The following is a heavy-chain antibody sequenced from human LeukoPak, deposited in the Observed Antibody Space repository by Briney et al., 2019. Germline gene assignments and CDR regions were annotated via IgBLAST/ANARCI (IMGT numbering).Heavy chain of an antibody. CDR2: INHSGST. D-gene: IGHD6-19*01. CDR3: ARAVAGSYFDY. CDR1: GFTFSSYA. V-gene: IGHV4-34*01. Sequence: GSLRLSCAASGFTFSSYAMSWIRQPPGKGLEWIGEINHSGSTNYNPSLKSRVTISVDTSKNQFSLKLSSVTAADTAVYYCARAVAGSYFDYWGQGTLVTVSS. J-gene: IGHJ4*02.